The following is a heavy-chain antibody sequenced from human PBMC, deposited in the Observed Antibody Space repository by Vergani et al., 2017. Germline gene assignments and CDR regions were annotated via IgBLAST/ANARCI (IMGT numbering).Heavy chain of an antibody. CDR2: ISGSGGST. J-gene: IGHJ6*03. Sequence: EVQLLESGGGLVQPGGSLRLSCAASGFTFSSYAMSWVRQAPGKGLEWVSAISGSGGSTYYADSVKGRFTISRDNSKNTLYLQMNSLRAEDTAVYYCARDRVLDGYNPDYYYYYYYMDVWGKGTTVTVSS. D-gene: IGHD5-24*01. CDR3: ARDRVLDGYNPDYYYYYYYMDV. CDR1: GFTFSSYA. V-gene: IGHV3-23*01.